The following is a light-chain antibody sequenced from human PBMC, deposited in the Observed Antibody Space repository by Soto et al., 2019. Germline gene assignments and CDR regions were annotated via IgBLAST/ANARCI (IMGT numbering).Light chain of an antibody. V-gene: IGKV1-9*01. CDR3: QQLRMYPST. CDR1: QDIAIY. J-gene: IGKJ4*01. CDR2: AAS. Sequence: IPLTQSPPSPSAPVGDRVTITYRASQDIAIYLAWYQQKPVDAPKLLVYAASTLYGGVPSRFSGSGSGTDFALTITSLQAEDFATYYCQQLRMYPSTFGGGTKVDIK.